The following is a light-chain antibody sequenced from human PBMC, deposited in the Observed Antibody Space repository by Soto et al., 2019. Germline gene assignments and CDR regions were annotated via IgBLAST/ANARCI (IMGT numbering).Light chain of an antibody. Sequence: SYELRQPPSVSVSPGQTARITCSGDALPKRYAYWYKQKPGQAPVMVIYKDYERPSGIPERFSGSTSGTTVTLTISGVQAEDEADYYCHSAHSTDTYYVFGTGTKVTVL. V-gene: IGLV3-25*02. CDR1: ALPKRY. CDR3: HSAHSTDTYYV. J-gene: IGLJ1*01. CDR2: KDY.